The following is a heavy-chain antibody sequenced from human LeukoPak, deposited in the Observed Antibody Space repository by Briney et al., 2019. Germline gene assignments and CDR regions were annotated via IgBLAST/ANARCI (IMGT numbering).Heavy chain of an antibody. CDR3: AKDSGSGSYDCFDY. CDR2: ISWNSGSI. D-gene: IGHD3-10*01. J-gene: IGHJ4*02. V-gene: IGHV3-9*03. CDR1: GFNFDDYD. Sequence: GRSLRLSXAASGFNFDDYDMHWVRQAPGKGLEWVSGISWNSGSIGYADSVKGRFTISRDNAKNSLYLQMNSLRAEDMALYYCAKDSGSGSYDCFDYWGQGTLVTVSS.